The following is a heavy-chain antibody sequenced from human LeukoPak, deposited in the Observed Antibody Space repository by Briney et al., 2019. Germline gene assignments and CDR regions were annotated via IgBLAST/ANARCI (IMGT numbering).Heavy chain of an antibody. D-gene: IGHD3-22*01. CDR3: ARARINQSDSSGNDAFDI. CDR2: ISSSSSYI. Sequence: PGGSPRLSCAASGFTFSSYSMNWVRQAPGKGLEWVSSISSSSSYIYYADSVKGRFTISRDNAKNSLYLQMNSLRAEDTAVYYCARARINQSDSSGNDAFDIWGQGTMVTVSS. J-gene: IGHJ3*02. CDR1: GFTFSSYS. V-gene: IGHV3-21*01.